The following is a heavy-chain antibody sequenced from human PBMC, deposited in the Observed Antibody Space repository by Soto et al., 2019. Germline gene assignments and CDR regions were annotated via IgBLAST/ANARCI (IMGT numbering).Heavy chain of an antibody. CDR1: GYTFTSYG. D-gene: IGHD3-3*01. CDR3: ARESNFSEYDFWSGPIYYYDGMDV. J-gene: IGHJ6*02. V-gene: IGHV1-18*04. CDR2: ISAYNGNT. Sequence: QVQLVQSGAEVKKPGASVKVSCKASGYTFTSYGISWVRQAPGQGLEWMGWISAYNGNTNYAQKLQGRVTMTTDTHTSTAYMELTSLRSDDTAVYYCARESNFSEYDFWSGPIYYYDGMDVWGQGTTVTVSS.